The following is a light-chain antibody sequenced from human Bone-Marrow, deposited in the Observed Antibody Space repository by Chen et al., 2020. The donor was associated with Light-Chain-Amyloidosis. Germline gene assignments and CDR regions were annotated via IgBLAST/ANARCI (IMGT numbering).Light chain of an antibody. CDR3: MQALQSPPT. V-gene: IGKV2-28*01. CDR2: LGS. CDR1: QSLSHSTGYNY. Sequence: DVVLTQSPLSLPVTPGEPASISCRSSQSLSHSTGYNYLDWYLQKPGQSPQLLIYLGSTRASGVPDRFSGRGSGTDFTLKIRRVETEDVGVYYCMQALQSPPTFGQGTKVEIK. J-gene: IGKJ1*01.